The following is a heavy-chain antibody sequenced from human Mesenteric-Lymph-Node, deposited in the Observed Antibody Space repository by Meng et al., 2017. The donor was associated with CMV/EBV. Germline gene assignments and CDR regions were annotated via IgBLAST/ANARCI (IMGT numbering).Heavy chain of an antibody. Sequence: GESLKISCAASGFTFNNYWMSWVRQAPGKGLEWVANIKEDGSDKYYVDSVKGRLTISRDNARNTLYLQMNSLRAEDTAVYFCATTPYCSSTTDCPAGGYWGQGTLVTVSS. V-gene: IGHV3-7*01. D-gene: IGHD2/OR15-2a*01. CDR1: GFTFNNYW. J-gene: IGHJ4*02. CDR3: ATTPYCSSTTDCPAGGY. CDR2: IKEDGSDK.